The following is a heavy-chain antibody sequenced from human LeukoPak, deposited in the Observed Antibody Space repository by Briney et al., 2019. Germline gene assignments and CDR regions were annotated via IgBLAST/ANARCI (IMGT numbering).Heavy chain of an antibody. D-gene: IGHD6-19*01. CDR3: AKVGRIAVSVFYFDY. V-gene: IGHV3-23*01. CDR2: ISGSGGST. Sequence: GGSLRLSCAASGFTFSSYAMSWVRQAPGKGLEWVSAISGSGGSTYYADSVKGRFTISRDNSKNTLYLQMNSLRAEDTAVYYCAKVGRIAVSVFYFDYWGQGTLVTVSS. J-gene: IGHJ4*02. CDR1: GFTFSSYA.